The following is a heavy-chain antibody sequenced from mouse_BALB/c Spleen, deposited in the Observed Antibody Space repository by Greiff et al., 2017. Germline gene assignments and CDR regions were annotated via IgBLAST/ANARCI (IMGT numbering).Heavy chain of an antibody. CDR1: GYTFSSYW. CDR3: ARGGTPYYFDY. Sequence: QVQLKQSGAELMKPGASVKISCKATGYTFSSYWIEWVKQRPGHGLEWIGEILPGSGSTNYNEKFKGKATFTADTSSNTAYMQLSSLTSEDSAVYYCARGGTPYYFDYWGQGTTLTVSS. CDR2: ILPGSGST. V-gene: IGHV1-9*01. D-gene: IGHD3-3*01. J-gene: IGHJ2*01.